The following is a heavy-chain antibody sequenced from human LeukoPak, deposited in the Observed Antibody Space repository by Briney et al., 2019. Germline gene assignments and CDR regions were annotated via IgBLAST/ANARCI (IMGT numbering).Heavy chain of an antibody. V-gene: IGHV3-7*01. CDR2: IKQDGSEK. D-gene: IGHD3-3*01. J-gene: IGHJ4*02. CDR1: GYTFSSYW. Sequence: GGSLRLSCVVSGYTFSSYWMSWFRQAPGEGLKWVANIKQDGSEKYYVDSVKGRFTISRDNTKNSLYLQLNSLTAEDTAVYYCVRRNFGVLNDYWGQGTLVTVSS. CDR3: VRRNFGVLNDY.